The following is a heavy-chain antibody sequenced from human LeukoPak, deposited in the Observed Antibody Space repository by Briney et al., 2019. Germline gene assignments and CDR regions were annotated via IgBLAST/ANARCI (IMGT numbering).Heavy chain of an antibody. CDR1: GGTFSGYA. Sequence: SVKVSCKASGGTFSGYAINWVRQAPGQGLEWMGGIIPIFGTSNYAQRFQGRVTISADESTSTAYMGLSSLRSEDTAVYYCASPMVYDTYYYYHGMDVWGQGTTVTVSS. J-gene: IGHJ6*02. CDR2: IIPIFGTS. CDR3: ASPMVYDTYYYYHGMDV. D-gene: IGHD2-8*01. V-gene: IGHV1-69*13.